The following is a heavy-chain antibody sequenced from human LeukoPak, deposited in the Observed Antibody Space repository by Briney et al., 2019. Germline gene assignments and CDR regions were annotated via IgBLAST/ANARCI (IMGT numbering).Heavy chain of an antibody. Sequence: GRSLRLSCAASGFTFSFYAMHWVRQAPGKGLEWVAVISYAGGDKYYADSVKGRFTISRDNSHNTLSLQMDSLRPTDTAIYYCVSDPRGTVPSSFDHWGQGTPVTVSS. J-gene: IGHJ4*02. CDR1: GFTFSFYA. V-gene: IGHV3-30*04. CDR3: VSDPRGTVPSSFDH. CDR2: ISYAGGDK. D-gene: IGHD3/OR15-3a*01.